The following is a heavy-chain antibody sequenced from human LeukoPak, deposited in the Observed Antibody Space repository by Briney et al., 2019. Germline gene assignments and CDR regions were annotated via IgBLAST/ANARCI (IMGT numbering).Heavy chain of an antibody. CDR3: ASLLTPYHGSGGGGVDV. CDR1: GFTFSTHW. Sequence: PGGSLRLSCAASGFTFSTHWMYWVRQAPGKELVWVSRISGDGSMTSYADSVEGRFTISRDNAKDTLFLQMTSLRVEDTAVYSCASLLTPYHGSGGGGVDVWGQGTTVTVSS. D-gene: IGHD3-10*01. CDR2: ISGDGSMT. J-gene: IGHJ6*02. V-gene: IGHV3-74*01.